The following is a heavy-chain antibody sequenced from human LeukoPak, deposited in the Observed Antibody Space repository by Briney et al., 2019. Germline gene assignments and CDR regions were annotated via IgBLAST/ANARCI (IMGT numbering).Heavy chain of an antibody. CDR1: GFTFSSYN. D-gene: IGHD2/OR15-2a*01. Sequence: GGSLRLSCAASGFTFSSYNMNWVRQAPGKGLEWVSSITSSSSHIYYADSVRGRFTISRDNAKNSLYLQMDSLRDEDTAVYYCARDWFHAIDYWGQGTLVTVSS. V-gene: IGHV3-21*06. CDR3: ARDWFHAIDY. J-gene: IGHJ4*02. CDR2: ITSSSSHI.